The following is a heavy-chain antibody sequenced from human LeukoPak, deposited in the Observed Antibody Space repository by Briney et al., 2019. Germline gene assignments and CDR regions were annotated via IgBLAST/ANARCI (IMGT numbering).Heavy chain of an antibody. Sequence: PSETLSLTCTVSGGSISSYYWSWIRQPPGKGLEWIGYIYYSGSTNYNPSLKSRVTISVDTSKNQFSLKLSSVTAADTAVYYCARELLWFGDPAGAFDIWGQGTMGTVSS. CDR2: IYYSGST. D-gene: IGHD3-10*01. J-gene: IGHJ3*02. CDR1: GGSISSYY. V-gene: IGHV4-59*01. CDR3: ARELLWFGDPAGAFDI.